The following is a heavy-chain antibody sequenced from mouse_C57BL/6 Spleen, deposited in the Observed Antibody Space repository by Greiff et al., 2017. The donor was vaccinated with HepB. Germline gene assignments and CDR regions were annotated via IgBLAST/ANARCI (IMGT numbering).Heavy chain of an antibody. CDR3: AIYYCNDWFAY. CDR1: GYSITSGYY. D-gene: IGHD2-1*01. Sequence: EVQLQQSGPGLVKPSQSLSLTCSVTGYSITSGYYWNWIRQFPGNKLEWMGYISNDGSNNYNPSLKNRTSITRDTSKNQFFLKLNSVTTEDTATYYCAIYYCNDWFAYWGQGTLVTVSA. CDR2: ISNDGSN. V-gene: IGHV3-6*01. J-gene: IGHJ3*01.